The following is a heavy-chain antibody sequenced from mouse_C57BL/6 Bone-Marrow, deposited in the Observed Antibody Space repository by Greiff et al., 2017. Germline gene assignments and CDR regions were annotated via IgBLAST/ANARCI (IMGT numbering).Heavy chain of an antibody. V-gene: IGHV1-55*01. D-gene: IGHD1-1*01. J-gene: IGHJ2*01. CDR2: IYPGSGST. CDR3: ARSDSITTVEYYFGC. Sequence: QVQLQQPGAELVKPGASVKMSCKASGYTFTSYWITWVKQRPGQGLEWIGDIYPGSGSTNYNEKFKSKATLTVDKSSSTAYMQLSSLTSEDSAVYYCARSDSITTVEYYFGCWGKGATLTVS. CDR1: GYTFTSYW.